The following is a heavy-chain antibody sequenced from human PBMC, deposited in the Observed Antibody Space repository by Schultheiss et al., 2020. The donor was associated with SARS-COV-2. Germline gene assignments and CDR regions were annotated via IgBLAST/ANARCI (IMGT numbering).Heavy chain of an antibody. CDR2: IYYSGST. CDR3: ARRMYYYGSGSYHFDY. D-gene: IGHD3-10*01. J-gene: IGHJ4*02. CDR1: GGSISSGGYY. Sequence: SETLSLTCTVSGGSISSGGYYWSWIRQHPGKGLEWIGYIYYSGSTYYNPSLKSLVTISVDTSKNQFSLKLSSVTAADTAVYYCARRMYYYGSGSYHFDYWGQGTLVTVSS. V-gene: IGHV4-31*01.